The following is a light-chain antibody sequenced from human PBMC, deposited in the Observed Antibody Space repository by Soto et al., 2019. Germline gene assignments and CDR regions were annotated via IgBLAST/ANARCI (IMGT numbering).Light chain of an antibody. Sequence: QSALTQPASVSGSPGQSTTISCTRTSSLVGSYNLVSWYQQHPGKAAKLMSYEGSKRPSGVSNRVSGAKSGDTASLTISGLQAEDEADYYCCSYAGSSTDVFGTGTKVTVL. J-gene: IGLJ1*01. CDR1: SSLVGSYNL. V-gene: IGLV2-23*01. CDR3: CSYAGSSTDV. CDR2: EGS.